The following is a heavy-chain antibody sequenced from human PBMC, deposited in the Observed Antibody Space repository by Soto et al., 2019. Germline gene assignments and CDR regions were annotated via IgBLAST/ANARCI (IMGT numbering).Heavy chain of an antibody. D-gene: IGHD6-19*01. Sequence: SETLSLTCGASGGTIRSPDWWTWVRQPPGKGLEWIGEIFQSGSTNYTPSLESRVTISVDKSKNQFSLTLTSVTAADTAVYFCARGRGRYSSGWSWFDPWGQGILVTVSS. CDR1: GGTIRSPDW. J-gene: IGHJ5*02. CDR3: ARGRGRYSSGWSWFDP. CDR2: IFQSGST. V-gene: IGHV4-4*02.